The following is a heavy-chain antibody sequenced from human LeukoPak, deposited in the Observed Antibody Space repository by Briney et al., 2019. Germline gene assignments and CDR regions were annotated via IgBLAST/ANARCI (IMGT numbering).Heavy chain of an antibody. CDR2: IYYTGST. Sequence: SETLSLTCTGSGGSISSYYWSWIRQPPGKGLEWIGYIYYTGSTDYNPSLKSRVAISVDTSKNQFSLKLSSVTAADTAVYYCARGSKAAPGTFDYWGQGTLVTVSS. CDR3: ARGSKAAPGTFDY. J-gene: IGHJ4*02. D-gene: IGHD6-13*01. V-gene: IGHV4-59*01. CDR1: GGSISSYY.